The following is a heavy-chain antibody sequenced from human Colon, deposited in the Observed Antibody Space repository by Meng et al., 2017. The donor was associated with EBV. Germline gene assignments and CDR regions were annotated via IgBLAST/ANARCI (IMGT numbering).Heavy chain of an antibody. CDR1: GYTFTGYY. CDR2: INPNSGGT. V-gene: IGHV1-2*02. J-gene: IGHJ4*02. D-gene: IGHD3-22*01. CDR3: AKVRDISSDSSSYYDY. Sequence: AEVKKPGASVKVSCKASGYTFTGYYLHWVRQAPGQGLEWMGWINPNSGGTNYAQKFQGRVTMTRDTSISTAYMELSRLRSDDTAIYYCAKVRDISSDSSSYYDYWGQGTLVTVSS.